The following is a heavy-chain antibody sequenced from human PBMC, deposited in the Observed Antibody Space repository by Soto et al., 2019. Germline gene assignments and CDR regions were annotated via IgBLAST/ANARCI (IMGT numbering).Heavy chain of an antibody. Sequence: PGGSLRLSCAASGFTFSDYYMSWIRQAPGKGLEWVSYISSSGSTIYYADSVKGRFTISRDNAKNSLYLQMNSLRAEDTAVYYCARAFGYYYDSSGDPEYFQHWGQRTLVIVS. CDR2: ISSSGSTI. D-gene: IGHD3-22*01. CDR3: ARAFGYYYDSSGDPEYFQH. CDR1: GFTFSDYY. V-gene: IGHV3-11*01. J-gene: IGHJ1*01.